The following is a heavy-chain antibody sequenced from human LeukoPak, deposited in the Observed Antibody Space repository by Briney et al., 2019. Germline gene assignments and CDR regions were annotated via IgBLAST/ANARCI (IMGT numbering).Heavy chain of an antibody. CDR2: ICPADSDT. CDR1: GYSFTDYC. J-gene: IGHJ4*02. V-gene: IGHV5-51*01. CDR3: ARRRSYSSGWDT. D-gene: IGHD6-19*01. Sequence: GESLKISCKGSGYSFTDYCIGWVRQLPGKGLEWMGIICPADSDTRYSPSFQGHVTISADTSISTAYLQWSSLKASDTAMYYCARRRSYSSGWDTWGQGTLVTVSS.